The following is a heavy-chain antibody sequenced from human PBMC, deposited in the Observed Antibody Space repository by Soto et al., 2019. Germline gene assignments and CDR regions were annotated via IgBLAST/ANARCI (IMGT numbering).Heavy chain of an antibody. CDR2: INSDGSVS. J-gene: IGHJ6*03. Sequence: EVQLVESGGGLVQPGGSLRISCAASGFTFSNYWMYWVRQAPGKGLVWVSRINSDGSVSSYADSVKGRLTISRDNIKNTLYLQMDSLRAEDTAVYYCGRGDCVGGPCYSLAGSFYYYMDVWGKGTTVTVFS. V-gene: IGHV3-74*01. CDR1: GFTFSNYW. D-gene: IGHD2-15*01. CDR3: GRGDCVGGPCYSLAGSFYYYMDV.